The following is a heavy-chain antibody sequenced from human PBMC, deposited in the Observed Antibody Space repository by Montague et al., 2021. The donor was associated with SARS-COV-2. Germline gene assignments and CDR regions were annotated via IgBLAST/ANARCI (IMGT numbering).Heavy chain of an antibody. CDR2: IYHSGST. CDR3: ARGGYSGYWDY. V-gene: IGHV4-28*03. Sequence: SQTLSLTCAVSGYSISSSHWWGWIRQPPGKGLEWIGYIYHSGSTYYNPSLKSRVTMSVDTSKNQFSLKLSSVTAADTAVYYCARGGYSGYWDYWGQGTLVTVSS. D-gene: IGHD5-12*01. CDR1: GYSISSSHW. J-gene: IGHJ4*02.